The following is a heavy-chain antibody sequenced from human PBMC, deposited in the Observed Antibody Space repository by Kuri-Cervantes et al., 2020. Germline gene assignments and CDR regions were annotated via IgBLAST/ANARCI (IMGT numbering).Heavy chain of an antibody. CDR1: GGSISSYY. Sequence: SETLSLTCTVSGGSISSYYWSWIRQPAGKGLEWIGRVYTSGSTNYNPSLMSRVTISLDKSKNQFSLKLSSVTAADTAVYYCARAPERYDWGRGGYYYMDVWGKGTTVTISS. J-gene: IGHJ6*03. V-gene: IGHV4-4*07. CDR2: VYTSGST. D-gene: IGHD3-16*01. CDR3: ARAPERYDWGRGGYYYMDV.